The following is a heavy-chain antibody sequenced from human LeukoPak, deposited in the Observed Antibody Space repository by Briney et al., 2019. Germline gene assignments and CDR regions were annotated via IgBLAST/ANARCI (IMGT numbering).Heavy chain of an antibody. CDR1: GFTFSSYS. V-gene: IGHV3-23*01. CDR3: ARKESGQTPLDH. J-gene: IGHJ4*02. D-gene: IGHD1-1*01. Sequence: GGSLRLSCAASGFTFSSYSMSWVRQAPGKGLEWVSVIGGSGTTTIYADSVKGRFTISRDNSKNTVFLHMSGLRAEDTAVYYCARKESGQTPLDHWGQGTLVPVSS. CDR2: IGGSGTTT.